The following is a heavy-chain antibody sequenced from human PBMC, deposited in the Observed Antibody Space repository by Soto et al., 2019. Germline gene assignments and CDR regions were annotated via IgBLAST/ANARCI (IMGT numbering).Heavy chain of an antibody. J-gene: IGHJ6*02. V-gene: IGHV3-23*01. CDR1: GFTFSTYA. Sequence: EVQLLESGGGLVQPGGSLRLSCAASGFTFSTYAMSWVRQAPGQGLEWVSSMSGSGRNTYYTDSVKGRFAIYRDNSRNTLFLQMSILRAEDTAVYYCAKDDSSSLGMDVWGQGNTVTVSS. CDR2: MSGSGRNT. D-gene: IGHD3-22*01. CDR3: AKDDSSSLGMDV.